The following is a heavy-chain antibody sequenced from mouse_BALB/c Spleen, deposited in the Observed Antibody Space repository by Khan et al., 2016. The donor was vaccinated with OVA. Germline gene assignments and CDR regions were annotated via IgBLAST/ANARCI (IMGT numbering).Heavy chain of an antibody. J-gene: IGHJ3*01. CDR3: TRHGYVAWFTY. V-gene: IGHV1-31*01. CDR2: IDPFSGGS. CDR1: GYSFTSYY. Sequence: VQLQQPGPELMKPGASVKISCKASGYSFTSYYIHWVIQRHGESLEWIGYIDPFSGGSTYNQKFKVKSTLTVDKSSSTAYIHLSNLTSEDSAVYYCTRHGYVAWFTYWGQGTLVTVSA. D-gene: IGHD2-2*01.